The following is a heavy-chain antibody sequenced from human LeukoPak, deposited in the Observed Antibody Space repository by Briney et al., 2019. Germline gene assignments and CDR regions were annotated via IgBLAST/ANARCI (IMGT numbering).Heavy chain of an antibody. CDR2: ISYDGSNK. V-gene: IGHV3-30-3*01. J-gene: IGHJ6*03. CDR1: GFTFSSYA. D-gene: IGHD6-6*01. Sequence: GGSLRLSCAASGFTFSSYAMHWVRQAPGKGLEWVAVISYDGSNKYYADSVKGRFTISRDNSKNTLYLQMNSLRAEDTAVYYCARPHSPVEYSSSSTYYYYMDVWGKGTTVTVSS. CDR3: ARPHSPVEYSSSSTYYYYMDV.